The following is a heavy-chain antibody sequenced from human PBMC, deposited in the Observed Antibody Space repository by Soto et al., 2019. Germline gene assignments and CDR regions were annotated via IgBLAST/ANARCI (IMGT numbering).Heavy chain of an antibody. CDR1: GYTLTELS. CDR2: FDPEDGET. Sequence: ASVKVSCKVSGYTLTELSMHWVRQAPGKGLEWMGGFDPEDGETIYAQKFQGRVTMTEDTSTDTAYMELSSLRSEDTAVYYCARDRLYYDILDILGDYWGQGTLVTVSS. CDR3: ARDRLYYDILDILGDY. D-gene: IGHD3-9*01. V-gene: IGHV1-24*01. J-gene: IGHJ4*02.